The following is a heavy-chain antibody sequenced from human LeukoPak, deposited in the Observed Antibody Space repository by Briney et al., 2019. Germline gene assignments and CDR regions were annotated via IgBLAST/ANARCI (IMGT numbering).Heavy chain of an antibody. V-gene: IGHV3-23*01. CDR2: ITGSSDAT. CDR1: GLTFSSYV. D-gene: IGHD2-21*02. J-gene: IGHJ4*02. CDR3: AKKTSYCAGDCFPYFFDY. Sequence: GGSLRLSCVASGLTFSSYVMTWVRQAPGEGLECVSAITGSSDATYYADSVKGRFTISRDNSKNTLFLQMNSLRAEDTAVYYCAKKTSYCAGDCFPYFFDYWGRGTLATVSS.